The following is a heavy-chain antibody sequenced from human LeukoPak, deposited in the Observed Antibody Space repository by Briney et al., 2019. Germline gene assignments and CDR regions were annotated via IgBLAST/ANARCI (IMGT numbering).Heavy chain of an antibody. Sequence: GGSLRLSCAASGFTFGSYAMSWVRQAPGKGLEWVSYITSSSSTIYYADSVKGRFTISRDNAKNSLYLQMNSLRAEDTAVYYCARDGHYDILTGYFQDWGQGTLVTVSS. V-gene: IGHV3-48*04. J-gene: IGHJ1*01. CDR2: ITSSSSTI. CDR1: GFTFGSYA. CDR3: ARDGHYDILTGYFQD. D-gene: IGHD3-9*01.